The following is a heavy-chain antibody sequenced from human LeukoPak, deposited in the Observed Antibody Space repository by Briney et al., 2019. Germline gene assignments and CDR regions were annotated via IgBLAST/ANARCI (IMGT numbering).Heavy chain of an antibody. D-gene: IGHD1-26*01. CDR1: GGSINNYY. CDR3: ARASSGSYPHAFDI. V-gene: IGHV4-59*08. Sequence: SETLSLTCTVSGGSINNYYWSWIRQPPGKGLEWIGYIYYSGSTSYNPSLKSRVTISVDTSKNQFSLRLNSVTAADTAVYYCARASSGSYPHAFDIWGQGTMVTVSS. J-gene: IGHJ3*02. CDR2: IYYSGST.